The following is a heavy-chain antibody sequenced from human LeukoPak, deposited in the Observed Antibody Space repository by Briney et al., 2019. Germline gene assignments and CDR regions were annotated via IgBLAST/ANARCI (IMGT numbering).Heavy chain of an antibody. CDR2: IYSGGST. J-gene: IGHJ3*02. CDR1: GFPVSSNY. Sequence: GGSLRLPCAASGFPVSSNYMSWVRQAPGKGLEWVSVIYSGGSTYYADSVKGRFTISRDNSKNTLYLQMNSLRAEDTAVYYCARDLDGAVAFDIWGQGTKVTVSS. CDR3: ARDLDGAVAFDI. V-gene: IGHV3-66*01. D-gene: IGHD1-1*01.